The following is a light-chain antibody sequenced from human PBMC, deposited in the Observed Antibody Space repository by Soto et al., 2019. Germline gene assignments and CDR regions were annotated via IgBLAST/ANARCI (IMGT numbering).Light chain of an antibody. CDR1: RNIGSW. CDR3: QHYNSYSEA. V-gene: IGKV1-5*03. CDR2: RAT. J-gene: IGKJ1*01. Sequence: DIQMTQSPSILSASTGDRVTITCRANRNIGSWLAWYQQKPGKAPKLLIYRATTLEGGVPSRFSGSASGTEFTLTISSLQPDDFATYYCQHYNSYSEAFGQGTKVDIK.